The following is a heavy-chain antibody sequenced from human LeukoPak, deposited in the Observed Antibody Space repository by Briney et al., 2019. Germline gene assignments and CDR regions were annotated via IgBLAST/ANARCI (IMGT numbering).Heavy chain of an antibody. D-gene: IGHD2-2*01. CDR2: IYNSGST. V-gene: IGHV4-39*02. CDR3: AREVVPDVIDAFDI. Sequence: PSETLSLTCTVSGGSISNTYYYWGWIRQPPGKGLEWIGSIYNSGSTHYNPSLKSRVTISVDTSKNQFSLKLSSVTAADTAVYYCAREVVPDVIDAFDIWGQGTMVTVSS. J-gene: IGHJ3*02. CDR1: GGSISNTYYY.